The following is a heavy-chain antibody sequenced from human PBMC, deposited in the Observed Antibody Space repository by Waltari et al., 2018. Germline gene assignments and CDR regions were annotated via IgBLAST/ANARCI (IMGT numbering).Heavy chain of an antibody. Sequence: QVQLQASGPGLVKPSQPLSLTCTVSGGSISSGDYYWSWIRQPPGKGLEWLGYIYDGGSTYYTPTLNGRVTIAVDPSKNLFSLKLSSVTAADTAVYYCARARGTMMVVALWGQGTLVTVSS. CDR3: ARARGTMMVVAL. CDR2: IYDGGST. CDR1: GGSISSGDYY. J-gene: IGHJ4*02. D-gene: IGHD3-22*01. V-gene: IGHV4-30-4*08.